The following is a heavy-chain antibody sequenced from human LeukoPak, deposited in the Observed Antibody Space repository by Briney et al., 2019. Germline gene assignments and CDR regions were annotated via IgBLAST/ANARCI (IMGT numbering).Heavy chain of an antibody. CDR3: AKFAGGLTRQQFDY. J-gene: IGHJ4*02. CDR2: ISGSGGTT. Sequence: GGSLRLSCATSGFTFSSYVMSWVRQAPGKGLEWVSAISGSGGTTYYADSVKGRFTISRDNSKNTLYLQMNSLRAEDTAVYYCAKFAGGLTRQQFDYWGQGTLVTVSS. CDR1: GFTFSSYV. V-gene: IGHV3-23*01. D-gene: IGHD6-13*01.